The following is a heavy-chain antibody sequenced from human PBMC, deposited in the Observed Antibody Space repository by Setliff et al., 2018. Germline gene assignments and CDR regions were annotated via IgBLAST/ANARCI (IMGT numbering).Heavy chain of an antibody. V-gene: IGHV1-18*01. D-gene: IGHD3-10*01. CDR1: GYTFSHSG. Sequence: ASVKVSCKASGYTFSHSGITWVRQAPGQGLEWMGWISVYNGNTKYAQILQGRLTLTTDISTSTAYMELGSLTTDDTAVYYCARVESMVRGKNILRHFDYWGQGIQVTVSS. J-gene: IGHJ4*02. CDR3: ARVESMVRGKNILRHFDY. CDR2: ISVYNGNT.